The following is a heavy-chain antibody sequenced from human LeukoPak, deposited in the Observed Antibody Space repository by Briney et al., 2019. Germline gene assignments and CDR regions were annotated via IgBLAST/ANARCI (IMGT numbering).Heavy chain of an antibody. D-gene: IGHD3-9*01. CDR2: IYYSGST. CDR1: GDSISSSSYY. J-gene: IGHJ4*02. Sequence: SETLSLTCTVSGDSISSSSYYWGWIRQPPGKGLERIGSIYYSGSTYYNPSLKSRVTISVDTSKNQFSLKLSSVTAADTAVYYCARDTYYDILTGYYTFDYWGQGTLVTVSS. V-gene: IGHV4-39*02. CDR3: ARDTYYDILTGYYTFDY.